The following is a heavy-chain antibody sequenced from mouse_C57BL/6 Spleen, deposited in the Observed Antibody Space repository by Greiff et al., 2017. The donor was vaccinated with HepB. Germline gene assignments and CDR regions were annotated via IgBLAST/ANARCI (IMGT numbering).Heavy chain of an antibody. Sequence: EVQVVESGGGLVQPGGSMKLSCVASGFTFSNYWMNWVRQSPEKGLEWVAQIRLKSDNYATHYAESVKGRFTISRDDSKSSVYLQMNNLRAEDTGIYYCTWGYLYAMDYWGQGTSVTVSS. J-gene: IGHJ4*01. D-gene: IGHD2-2*01. CDR1: GFTFSNYW. CDR2: IRLKSDNYAT. CDR3: TWGYLYAMDY. V-gene: IGHV6-3*01.